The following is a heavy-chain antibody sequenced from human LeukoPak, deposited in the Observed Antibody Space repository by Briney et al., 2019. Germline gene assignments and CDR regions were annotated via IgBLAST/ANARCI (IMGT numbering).Heavy chain of an antibody. CDR3: ARDRAGYSYGLDAFDI. D-gene: IGHD5-18*01. CDR1: GYTFTGYY. CDR2: INPNSGGT. V-gene: IGHV1-2*02. Sequence: GASVKVSCKASGYTFTGYYMHWVRQAPGQGLEWMGWINPNSGGTNYAQKFQGRVTLTRDMSTSTDYLELSSLRSEDTAVYYCARDRAGYSYGLDAFDIWGQGTMVTVSS. J-gene: IGHJ3*02.